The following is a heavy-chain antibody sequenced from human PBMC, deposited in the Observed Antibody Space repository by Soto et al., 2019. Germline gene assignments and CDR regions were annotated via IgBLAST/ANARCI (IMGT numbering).Heavy chain of an antibody. J-gene: IGHJ6*02. Sequence: GASVKVSCKASGYTFTSYAISWVRQAPGQGLEWMGWISAYNGNTNYAQKLQGRVTMTTDTSTSTAYMELSSLRSEDTALYYCARDQEPYAAVYGMDVWGQGTTVTVSS. CDR3: ARDQEPYAAVYGMDV. V-gene: IGHV1-18*01. CDR2: ISAYNGNT. CDR1: GYTFTSYA. D-gene: IGHD6-19*01.